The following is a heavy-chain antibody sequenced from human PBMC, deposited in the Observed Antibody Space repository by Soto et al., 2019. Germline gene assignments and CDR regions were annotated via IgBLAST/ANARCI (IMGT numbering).Heavy chain of an antibody. J-gene: IGHJ4*02. CDR2: ISGDGSST. V-gene: IGHV3-74*01. CDR1: GFTFSNYW. CDR3: ASGARNYYYLDC. Sequence: EVQLVESGGGLVQPGGSLRLSCVASGFTFSNYWIHWVRQAPGKGLVWVSRISGDGSSTNYADSVKGQFTISRDNAKNTVYLHMNSLRVEETAVDYGASGARNYYYLDCWGQGTLVTV. D-gene: IGHD1-7*01.